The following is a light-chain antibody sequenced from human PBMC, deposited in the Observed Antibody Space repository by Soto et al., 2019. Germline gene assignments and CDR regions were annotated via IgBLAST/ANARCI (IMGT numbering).Light chain of an antibody. CDR1: QGISNY. CDR2: AAS. Sequence: DIQMTQSPSSLSASVGDRVTITCRASQGISNYLAWYQQKPGKVPKLLIYAASTLQSGVPSRFSGSGSGTDFTLTISNLQPEDVATYYCQKYNSAPPFTFGPGTKVHIK. V-gene: IGKV1-27*01. J-gene: IGKJ3*01. CDR3: QKYNSAPPFT.